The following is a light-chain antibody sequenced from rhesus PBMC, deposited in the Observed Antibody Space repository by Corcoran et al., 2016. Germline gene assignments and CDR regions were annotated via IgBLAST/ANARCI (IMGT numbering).Light chain of an antibody. J-gene: IGKJ2*01. CDR1: QGITTD. V-gene: IGKV1-25*01. CDR2: EAS. Sequence: DIQMTQSPSSLSASVGDRVTITCRASQGITTDLAWYQQTPGETPKLLIYEASSLQSGIPSRFSGSGSGTDFTLTISSLQSEDFATYDCQHYYSTPYSFGQGTKVEIK. CDR3: QHYYSTPYS.